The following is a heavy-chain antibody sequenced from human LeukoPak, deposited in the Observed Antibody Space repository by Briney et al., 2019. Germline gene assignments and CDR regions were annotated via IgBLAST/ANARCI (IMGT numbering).Heavy chain of an antibody. V-gene: IGHV3-33*01. J-gene: IGHJ4*02. D-gene: IGHD3-22*01. CDR3: ASGQRGSSGYYWVFDY. CDR2: IWYDGSNK. CDR1: GFTFSSYG. Sequence: GRSLRLSCAASGFTFSSYGMHWVRKAPGKGLEWVAVIWYDGSNKYYADSVKGRFTISRDNSKNTLYLQMNSLRAEDTAVYYCASGQRGSSGYYWVFDYWGQGTLVTVSS.